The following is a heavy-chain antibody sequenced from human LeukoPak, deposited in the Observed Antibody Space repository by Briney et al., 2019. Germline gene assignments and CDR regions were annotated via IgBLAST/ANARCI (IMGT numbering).Heavy chain of an antibody. J-gene: IGHJ6*03. CDR2: IYYSGSI. D-gene: IGHD5-18*01. V-gene: IGHV4-39*01. CDR1: GGSISSSSYY. Sequence: TPSETLSLTCTVSGGSISSSSYYWGWIRQPPGKGLEWIGSIYYSGSIYYNPSLKSRVTISVDTSKNQFSLKLSSVTAADTAVYYCARSTPWIQLWLDYYYYYMDVWGKGTTVTVSS. CDR3: ARSTPWIQLWLDYYYYYMDV.